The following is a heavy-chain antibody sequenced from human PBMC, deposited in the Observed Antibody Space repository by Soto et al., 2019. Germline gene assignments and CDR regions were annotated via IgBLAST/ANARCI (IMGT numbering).Heavy chain of an antibody. D-gene: IGHD3-10*01. CDR2: IAPATGHT. CDR1: GYKFTDFG. Sequence: QIQVLQSETEVRKPGASVSVSCKTSGYKFTDFGVTWVRQAPGQGREWMGWIAPATGHTTYAQKLQGRITMTADTATATIFMELTSLRSDDTAVYYCARGLWGSGTYLIHWGQGTLVTVSS. J-gene: IGHJ4*02. V-gene: IGHV1-18*01. CDR3: ARGLWGSGTYLIH.